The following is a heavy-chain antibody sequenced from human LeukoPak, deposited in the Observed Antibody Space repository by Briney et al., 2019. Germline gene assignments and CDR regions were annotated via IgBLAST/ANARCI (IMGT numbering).Heavy chain of an antibody. Sequence: GGSLRLSCGASGFTFSSNWMSWVRQAPGKGLEWVANIKQDGSEKYYVDSVKGRFTISRDNAKNSLYLQMNSLRAEDTAVYYCAKEFYFATAVWGQGTTVTVSS. J-gene: IGHJ6*02. CDR2: IKQDGSEK. D-gene: IGHD2-15*01. CDR3: AKEFYFATAV. CDR1: GFTFSSNW. V-gene: IGHV3-7*03.